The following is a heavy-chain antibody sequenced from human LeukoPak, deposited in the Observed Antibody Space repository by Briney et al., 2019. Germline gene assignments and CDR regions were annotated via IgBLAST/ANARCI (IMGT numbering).Heavy chain of an antibody. Sequence: PGRSLRLSCAASGFTFSSYAMHWVRQAPGKGLEWVTNIKPDGGEKYYVDSGKGRFTISRDNSRDSLYLDINSLRTEDTAVYYCAKDRDSNWYPYFESWGQGTLITVSS. V-gene: IGHV3-7*03. CDR3: AKDRDSNWYPYFES. D-gene: IGHD4-11*01. J-gene: IGHJ4*02. CDR1: GFTFSSYA. CDR2: IKPDGGEK.